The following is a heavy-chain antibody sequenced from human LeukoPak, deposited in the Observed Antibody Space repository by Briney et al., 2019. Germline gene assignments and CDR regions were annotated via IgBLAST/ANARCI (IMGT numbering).Heavy chain of an antibody. J-gene: IGHJ4*02. D-gene: IGHD3-16*01. CDR3: ARKQAANTYNHFDY. Sequence: NPSETLSLTCTVSGASISSTTYYWGWIRQPPGKGLEWIGSIYYGGITYYNPSLKSRVTISVDTSKNQFSLKLSSVTAADTAVYYCARKQAANTYNHFDYWGQGTLVTVSS. CDR2: IYYGGIT. V-gene: IGHV4-39*07. CDR1: GASISSTTYY.